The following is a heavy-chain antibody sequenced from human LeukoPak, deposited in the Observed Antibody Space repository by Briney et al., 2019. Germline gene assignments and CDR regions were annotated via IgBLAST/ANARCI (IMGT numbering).Heavy chain of an antibody. Sequence: PGGSLRLSCAASGFTFDDYGMSWVSQAPGKGLEWVSGINWNGGSTGYADSVKGRFTISRDNAKNSLYLQMNSLRAEDTALYHCASSCSSTSCYGRDVWGKGTTVTVSS. CDR1: GFTFDDYG. J-gene: IGHJ6*04. V-gene: IGHV3-20*01. D-gene: IGHD2-2*01. CDR3: ASSCSSTSCYGRDV. CDR2: INWNGGST.